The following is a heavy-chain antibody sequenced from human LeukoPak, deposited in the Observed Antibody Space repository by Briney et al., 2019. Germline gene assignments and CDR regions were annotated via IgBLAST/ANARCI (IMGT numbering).Heavy chain of an antibody. D-gene: IGHD2-2*01. CDR1: GGTFSSYA. V-gene: IGHV1-69*06. CDR3: ARERTPPAAAILLGWFDP. CDR2: IIPIFGTA. J-gene: IGHJ5*02. Sequence: SVKVSCKASGGTFSSYAISWVRQAPGQGLEWMGGIIPIFGTANYAQKFQGRVTITADISTSTAYMELSSLRSEDTAVYYCARERTPPAAAILLGWFDPWGQGTLVTVSS.